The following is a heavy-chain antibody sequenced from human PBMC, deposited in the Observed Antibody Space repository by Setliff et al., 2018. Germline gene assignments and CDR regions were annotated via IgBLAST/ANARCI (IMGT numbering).Heavy chain of an antibody. V-gene: IGHV1-8*02. J-gene: IGHJ5*02. D-gene: IGHD3-22*01. Sequence: ASVKVSCKASGYTFTSYDINWVRQATGQGLEWMGWMNPNSGNTGYAQKFQGRVTMTRNTSISTAYMELRSLRSEDTAVYYGARGPSSTVINWFDPWGQGTLVTVSS. CDR3: ARGPSSTVINWFDP. CDR2: MNPNSGNT. CDR1: GYTFTSYD.